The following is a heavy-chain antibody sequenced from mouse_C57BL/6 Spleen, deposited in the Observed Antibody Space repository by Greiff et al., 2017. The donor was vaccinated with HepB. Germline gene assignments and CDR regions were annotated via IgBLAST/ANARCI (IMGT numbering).Heavy chain of an antibody. Sequence: VQLQQSGPGLVQPSQSLSITCTVSGFSLTSYGVHWVRQSPGKGLEWLGVIWRGGSTDYNAAFMSRLSITKDNSKSHVFFKMNSLQADDTAIYYCAKNEGSYYGSSLYYAMDYWGQGTSVTVSS. CDR2: IWRGGST. V-gene: IGHV2-5*01. D-gene: IGHD1-1*01. CDR1: GFSLTSYG. J-gene: IGHJ4*01. CDR3: AKNEGSYYGSSLYYAMDY.